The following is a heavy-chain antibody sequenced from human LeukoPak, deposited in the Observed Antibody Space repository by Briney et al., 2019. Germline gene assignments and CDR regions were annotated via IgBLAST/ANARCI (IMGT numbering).Heavy chain of an antibody. D-gene: IGHD4-17*01. J-gene: IGHJ2*01. CDR1: GFTFSSYA. V-gene: IGHV3-23*01. CDR2: ISGSDDNT. Sequence: GGSLRLSCAASGFTFSSYAMNWVRQAPGKGLEWVSAISGSDDNTYYADSVKGRFTISRDNSKNTLYLQMNSLRAEDTAVYYCAKDYGDYGGWYFDLWGRGTLVTVSS. CDR3: AKDYGDYGGWYFDL.